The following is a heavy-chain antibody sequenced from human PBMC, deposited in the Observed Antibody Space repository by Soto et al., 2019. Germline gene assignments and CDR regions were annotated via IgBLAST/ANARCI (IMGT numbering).Heavy chain of an antibody. V-gene: IGHV3-53*04. CDR2: IYSGGST. J-gene: IGHJ2*01. CDR3: ASLSSGWKGRYFDL. D-gene: IGHD6-19*01. CDR1: GFTVSSNY. Sequence: EVQLVESGGGLVQPGGSLRLSCAASGFTVSSNYMSWVRQAPGKGLEWVSVIYSGGSTYYADSVKGRLTISRHNSKNTLYLQMNSLRAEDTAVYYCASLSSGWKGRYFDLWGRGTLVTVSS.